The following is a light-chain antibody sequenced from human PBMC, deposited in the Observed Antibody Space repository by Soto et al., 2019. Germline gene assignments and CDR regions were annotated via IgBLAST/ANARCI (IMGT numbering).Light chain of an antibody. V-gene: IGKV3-20*01. J-gene: IGKJ3*01. CDR3: QQYDRLSRT. CDR1: QTLSSSY. CDR2: GTS. Sequence: EIVLTRSPGTLSLSLGERATLSCRASQTLSSSYLAWFQQKPGQAPTLLIYGTSRRAPGIPDRFSASGSGTDFTLTFSRLEPEDFAMYYCQQYDRLSRTFGPGTKVDIK.